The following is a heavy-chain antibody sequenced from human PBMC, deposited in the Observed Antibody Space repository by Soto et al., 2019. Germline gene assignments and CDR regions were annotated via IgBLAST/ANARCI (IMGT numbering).Heavy chain of an antibody. CDR2: ISYDGSNK. D-gene: IGHD3-10*01. J-gene: IGHJ6*02. Sequence: PGGSLRLSCAASGFTFSSYGIHWVRQAPGKGLEWVAVISYDGSNKYYADSVKGRFTISRDNSKNTLYLQMNSLRAEDTAVYYCAKDLGGRKITYYYGSGSYRPYGMDVWGQGTTVTVSS. CDR1: GFTFSSYG. CDR3: AKDLGGRKITYYYGSGSYRPYGMDV. V-gene: IGHV3-30*18.